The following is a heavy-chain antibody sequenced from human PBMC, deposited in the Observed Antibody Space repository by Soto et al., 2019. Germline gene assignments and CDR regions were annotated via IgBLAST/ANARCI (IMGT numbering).Heavy chain of an antibody. CDR2: IIPIFGTA. CDR1: GGTFSSYA. V-gene: IGHV1-69*01. D-gene: IGHD6-19*01. Sequence: QVQLVQSGAEVKKPGSSVKVSCTAPGGTFSSYAISWVRQAPGQGLEWMGGIIPIFGTANYAQKFQGRVTITADESTSTAYMELSSLRSEDTAVYYCARSRYSSGFRGSEYFQHWGQGTLVTVSS. CDR3: ARSRYSSGFRGSEYFQH. J-gene: IGHJ1*01.